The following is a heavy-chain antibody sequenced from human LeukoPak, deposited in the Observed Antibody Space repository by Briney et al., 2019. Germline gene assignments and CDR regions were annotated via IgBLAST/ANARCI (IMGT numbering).Heavy chain of an antibody. CDR3: ARGAGPLFDP. CDR2: ISTSGTIT. CDR1: GFTFSDYY. Sequence: GGSLRLSCAASGFTFSDYYMSWIRQAPGKGLEWFSYISTSGTITHYADSVKGRFTISRDIAKNSLYLQMNSLRAEDTAVYNCARGAGPLFDPWGQGTLVTVSS. J-gene: IGHJ5*02. V-gene: IGHV3-11*01.